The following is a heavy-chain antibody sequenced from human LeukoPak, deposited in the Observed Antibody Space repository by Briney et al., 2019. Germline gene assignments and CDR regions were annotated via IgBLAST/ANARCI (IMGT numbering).Heavy chain of an antibody. D-gene: IGHD3-16*01. V-gene: IGHV4-4*09. CDR2: IYTSGST. CDR1: GCTISSYY. J-gene: IGHJ6*02. CDR3: ARFGVDYDMDV. Sequence: SESLSLTRTVSGCTISSYYWSWIRQPPGKGLEWIWYIYTSGSTNYNPSLKTLNTISVDTSKNTGSLRLSSVTAAGSAIYYCARFGVDYDMDVWGHGTTVTVFS.